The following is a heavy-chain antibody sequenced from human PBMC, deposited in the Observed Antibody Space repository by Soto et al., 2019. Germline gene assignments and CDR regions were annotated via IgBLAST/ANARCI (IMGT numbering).Heavy chain of an antibody. V-gene: IGHV3-48*03. CDR3: ARVWQVAIDY. D-gene: IGHD6-19*01. CDR1: GFTFSTYE. CDR2: ISSSGSTI. Sequence: GSLRLSCAASGFTFSTYEMNWVRQAPGKGLEWVSYISSSGSTIYYADSVKGRFTISRDNAKNSLYLQMNSLRAEDTALYYCARVWQVAIDYWGQGTLVTVSS. J-gene: IGHJ4*02.